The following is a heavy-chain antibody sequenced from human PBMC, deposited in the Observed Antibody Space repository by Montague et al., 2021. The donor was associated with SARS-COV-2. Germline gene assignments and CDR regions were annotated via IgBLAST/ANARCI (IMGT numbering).Heavy chain of an antibody. J-gene: IGHJ3*02. CDR2: IYWDDDK. Sequence: PALGKPTQTLTLTCTFSGFSLSTSGVGVGWIRQPPGKALEWLALIYWDDDKRYSPSLKSRLTITEDTSKNQVVLTMTNMDPVDAVTYYCAHDRVTMIVVAKADAFDIWGQGTMVTVSS. CDR3: AHDRVTMIVVAKADAFDI. D-gene: IGHD3-22*01. V-gene: IGHV2-5*02. CDR1: GFSLSTSGVG.